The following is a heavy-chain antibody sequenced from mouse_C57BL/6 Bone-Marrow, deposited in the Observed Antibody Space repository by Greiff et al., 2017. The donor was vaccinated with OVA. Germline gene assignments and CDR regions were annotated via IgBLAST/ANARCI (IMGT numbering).Heavy chain of an antibody. CDR2: IYPGSGNT. CDR3: ARGVLRSPFAY. J-gene: IGHJ3*01. CDR1: GYTFTSYG. D-gene: IGHD1-1*01. V-gene: IGHV1-81*01. Sequence: VKLQQSGAELARPGASVKLSCKASGYTFTSYGISWVKQRTGQGLEWIGEIYPGSGNTYYNEKFKGKATLTADKSSSTAYMELRSLTSEDSAVYFCARGVLRSPFAYWGQGTLVTVSA.